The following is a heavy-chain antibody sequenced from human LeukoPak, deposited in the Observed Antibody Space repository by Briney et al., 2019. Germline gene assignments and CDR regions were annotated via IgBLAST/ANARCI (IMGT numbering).Heavy chain of an antibody. CDR3: ARESRSSGWSGGGDLGLGY. Sequence: GGSLRLSCAASGFTFSSYSMNWVRRAPGKGLEWVSSISSSSSYIYYADSVKGRFTISRDNAKNSLYLQMNSLRAEDTAVYYCARESRSSGWSGGGDLGLGYWGQGTLVTVSS. V-gene: IGHV3-21*01. CDR1: GFTFSSYS. D-gene: IGHD6-19*01. CDR2: ISSSSSYI. J-gene: IGHJ4*02.